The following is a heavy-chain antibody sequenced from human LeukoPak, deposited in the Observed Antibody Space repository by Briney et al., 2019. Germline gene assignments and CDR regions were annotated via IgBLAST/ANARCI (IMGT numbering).Heavy chain of an antibody. J-gene: IGHJ4*02. V-gene: IGHV2-5*01. CDR1: GFSLSTSGVG. Sequence: SGPTLVNPTQALTLTCTFSGFSLSTSGVGVGWIRQPPGKALEWLALIYWNDDKRYSPSLKSRLTITKDTSKNQVVLTMTNMDPVDTATYYCAREEMATIMDYWGQGTLVTVSS. CDR3: AREEMATIMDY. CDR2: IYWNDDK. D-gene: IGHD5-24*01.